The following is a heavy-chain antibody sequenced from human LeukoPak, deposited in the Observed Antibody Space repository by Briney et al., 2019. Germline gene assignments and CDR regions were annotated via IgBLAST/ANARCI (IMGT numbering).Heavy chain of an antibody. CDR3: ARDGTAAGLYFDL. CDR1: GFTFTDYW. CDR2: IRQDGSEK. V-gene: IGHV3-7*01. J-gene: IGHJ4*01. Sequence: GGSLRLTCEVSGFTFTDYWMNWVRQAPGKGPEWVASIRQDGSEKTYVDSVKGRFTISRDNTKNSLSLQLNGLRAEDTAVYYCARDGTAAGLYFDLWGQGTLVTVSS. D-gene: IGHD6-13*01.